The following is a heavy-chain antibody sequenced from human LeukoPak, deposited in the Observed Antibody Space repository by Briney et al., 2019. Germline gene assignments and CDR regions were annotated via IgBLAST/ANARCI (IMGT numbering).Heavy chain of an antibody. V-gene: IGHV4-31*02. Sequence: XXLRQXXXKGRXXIGYIYYSGSTYYNPSLKSRVTISVDTSKNQFSLKLSSVTAADTAVYYCARDPDYGDYSGAFDIWGQGTMVTVSS. CDR2: IYYSGST. D-gene: IGHD4-17*01. J-gene: IGHJ3*02. CDR3: ARDPDYGDYSGAFDI.